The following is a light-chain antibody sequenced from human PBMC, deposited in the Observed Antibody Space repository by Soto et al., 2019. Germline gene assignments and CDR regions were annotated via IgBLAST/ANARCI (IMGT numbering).Light chain of an antibody. Sequence: EIVLTQSPGTLSLSPGERATLSCRASQSVSSSYLAWYQQKPGQAPRLLIYGAYSRATGIPDRCSGSGAGTDFTLTISRLEPEDFAVYYCQQYGSSRTFGRGTKVEIK. CDR2: GAY. V-gene: IGKV3-20*01. J-gene: IGKJ1*01. CDR3: QQYGSSRT. CDR1: QSVSSSY.